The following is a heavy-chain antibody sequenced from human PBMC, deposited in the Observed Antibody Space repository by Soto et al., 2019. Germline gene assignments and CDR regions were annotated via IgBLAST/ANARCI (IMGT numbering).Heavy chain of an antibody. Sequence: PGGSLRLSCAASGFTFSSYGMHWVRQAPGKGLEWVAVISYDGSNKYYADSVKGRFTISRDNAKSTLYLQMNSLRVEDTAVYYCATLNSFGSDYWGQGTLVTVSS. D-gene: IGHD5-18*01. CDR3: ATLNSFGSDY. CDR2: ISYDGSNK. V-gene: IGHV3-30*03. CDR1: GFTFSSYG. J-gene: IGHJ4*02.